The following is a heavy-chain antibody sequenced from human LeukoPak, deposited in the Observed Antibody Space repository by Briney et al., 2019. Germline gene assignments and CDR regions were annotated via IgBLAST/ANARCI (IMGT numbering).Heavy chain of an antibody. CDR1: GFTFSSYG. Sequence: GRSLRLSCAASGFTFSSYGMLWVRQAPGKGLEWVAVIWYDGSNKYYADSVKGRFTISRDNSKNTLYLQMNSLRAEDTAVYYCCRGPPVLRFLEWLSPYYYYGMDVWGQGTTVTVSS. V-gene: IGHV3-33*01. D-gene: IGHD3-3*01. CDR2: IWYDGSNK. CDR3: CRGPPVLRFLEWLSPYYYYGMDV. J-gene: IGHJ6*02.